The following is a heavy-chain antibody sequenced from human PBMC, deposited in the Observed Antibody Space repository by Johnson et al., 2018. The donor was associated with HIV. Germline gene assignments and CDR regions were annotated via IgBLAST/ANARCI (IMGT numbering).Heavy chain of an antibody. D-gene: IGHD4-23*01. CDR2: ISGSGGST. V-gene: IGHV3-23*04. Sequence: VQLVESGGGLVQPGGSLRLSCAASGFTFSSQVMNWVRQAPGKGLAWVSGISGSGGSTYYTESVKGRFRIPSDNSKNTLYLQMNRLRAEDTATYYCAKSPGKDNGGNSGGIDFWGQGTRVTVSS. CDR3: AKSPGKDNGGNSGGIDF. CDR1: GFTFSSQV. J-gene: IGHJ3*01.